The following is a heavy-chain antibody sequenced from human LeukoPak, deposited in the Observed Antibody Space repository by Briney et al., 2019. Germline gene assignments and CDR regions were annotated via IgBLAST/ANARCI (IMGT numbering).Heavy chain of an antibody. D-gene: IGHD6-13*01. Sequence: ASVKVSCKASGYTFTSYDINWVRQATGQGLEWMGWVNPNSGNTGYAQKFQGRVTMTRNTSISTAYMELSSLRSEDTAVYYCARGSELVLGYYYYYGMDVWGQGTTVTVSS. J-gene: IGHJ6*02. CDR1: GYTFTSYD. V-gene: IGHV1-8*01. CDR2: VNPNSGNT. CDR3: ARGSELVLGYYYYYGMDV.